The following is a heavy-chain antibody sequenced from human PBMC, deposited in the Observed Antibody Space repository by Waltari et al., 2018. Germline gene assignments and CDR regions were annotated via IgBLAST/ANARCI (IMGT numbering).Heavy chain of an antibody. V-gene: IGHV3-33*01. D-gene: IGHD4-17*01. CDR1: GFTFSSYG. J-gene: IGHJ4*02. Sequence: QVQLVESGGGVVQPGRSLRLSCAASGFTFSSYGMHWVRQAPGKGLEWVAVIWYDGSNKYYADSVKGRFTISRDNSTNTLYLQMNSLRAEDTAVYYCARDPTGAVTTFRFDYWGQGTLVIVSS. CDR3: ARDPTGAVTTFRFDY. CDR2: IWYDGSNK.